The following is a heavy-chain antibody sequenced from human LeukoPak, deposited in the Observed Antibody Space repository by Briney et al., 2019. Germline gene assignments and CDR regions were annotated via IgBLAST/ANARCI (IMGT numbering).Heavy chain of an antibody. J-gene: IGHJ4*02. D-gene: IGHD3-22*01. CDR1: GFTFSSYW. V-gene: IGHV3-74*01. Sequence: GGSLRLSCAASGFTFSSYWMHWVRQAPGKGLVWVSRINSDGSTTAYADSVKGRFTISRDNAKSSLYLQMSTLRAEDTAVYYCATSSDSSGNDWGQGTLVTVSS. CDR3: ATSSDSSGND. CDR2: INSDGSTT.